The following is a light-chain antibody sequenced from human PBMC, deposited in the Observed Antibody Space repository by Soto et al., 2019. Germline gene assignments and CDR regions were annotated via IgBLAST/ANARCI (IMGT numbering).Light chain of an antibody. CDR3: GTWDSSLSAWRV. V-gene: IGLV1-51*01. CDR2: DNN. CDR1: SSNIGNNY. J-gene: IGLJ2*01. Sequence: QSVLTQPPSVSAAPGQKVTISCSGSSSNIGNNYVSWYQQLPGTAPKLLIYDNNKRPSGIPDRFSGSKSGTSATLGITGLQTGDEADYYCGTWDSSLSAWRVFGGGTKLTVL.